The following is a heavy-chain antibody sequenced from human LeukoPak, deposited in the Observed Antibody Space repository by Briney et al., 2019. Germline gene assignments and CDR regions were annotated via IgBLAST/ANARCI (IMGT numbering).Heavy chain of an antibody. CDR1: GFTFTKYG. Sequence: GASVKVSCKASGFTFTKYGFSWVRQAPGQGLEWMGWISGYNGNTNYAQKLQGRVTMTTDTSTSTAYMELRSLRSDDTAVYYCARDLCSGYDYANSRPFDYWGQGTLVTVSS. V-gene: IGHV1-18*01. CDR2: ISGYNGNT. D-gene: IGHD5-12*01. CDR3: ARDLCSGYDYANSRPFDY. J-gene: IGHJ4*02.